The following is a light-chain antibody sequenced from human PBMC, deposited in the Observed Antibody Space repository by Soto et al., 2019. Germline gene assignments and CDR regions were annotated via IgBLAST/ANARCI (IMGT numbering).Light chain of an antibody. Sequence: EIVMTQSPATLSVSPGERATLSCRASQSVSSNLAWYQQKPGQAPRLLIYGASTRATGIPARFSGSGSGTEFTLXISXLQSADFAVYYCQQYNNWPPWTFGQGTKVEIK. CDR2: GAS. CDR3: QQYNNWPPWT. J-gene: IGKJ1*01. CDR1: QSVSSN. V-gene: IGKV3-15*01.